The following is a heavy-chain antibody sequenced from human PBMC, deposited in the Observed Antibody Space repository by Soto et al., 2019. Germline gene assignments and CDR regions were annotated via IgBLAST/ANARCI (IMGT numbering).Heavy chain of an antibody. V-gene: IGHV3-64D*06. J-gene: IGHJ5*02. CDR1: GFTFSSYA. D-gene: IGHD1-26*01. Sequence: EGSLILSCSTSGFTFSSYAMHWVRQAPGKGLEYVSAISSNGGSTYYADSVKGRFTISRDNSKNTLYLQMSSLRAEDTAVYYCARDMHAGFTHYFGPWGQGTLVTVSS. CDR3: ARDMHAGFTHYFGP. CDR2: ISSNGGST.